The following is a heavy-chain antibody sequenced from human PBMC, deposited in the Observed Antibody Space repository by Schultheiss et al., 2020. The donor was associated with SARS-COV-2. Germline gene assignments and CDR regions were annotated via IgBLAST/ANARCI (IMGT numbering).Heavy chain of an antibody. CDR2: ISYDGSNK. D-gene: IGHD2-2*01. CDR3: AKDVNLIYCSSTSCYVDY. V-gene: IGHV3-30-3*01. J-gene: IGHJ4*02. CDR1: GFTFSSYA. Sequence: GSLRLSCAASGFTFSSYAMHWVRQAPGKGLEWVAVISYDGSNKYYADSVKGRFTISRDNSKNTLYLQMNSLRAEDTAVYYCAKDVNLIYCSSTSCYVDYWGQGTLVTVSS.